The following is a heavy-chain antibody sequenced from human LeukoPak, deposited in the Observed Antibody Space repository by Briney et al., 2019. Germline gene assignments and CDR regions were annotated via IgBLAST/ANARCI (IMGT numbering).Heavy chain of an antibody. J-gene: IGHJ2*01. Sequence: PSETLSLTCIVSGGSISSYYWSWIRQPPGKGLEWIGYIYYSGSTNYNPSLKSRVTISVDTSKNQFSLKLCSVTAADTAVYYCARYRNIVGATFRFFDLWGRGTLVTVSS. V-gene: IGHV4-59*01. CDR2: IYYSGST. CDR1: GGSISSYY. D-gene: IGHD1-26*01. CDR3: ARYRNIVGATFRFFDL.